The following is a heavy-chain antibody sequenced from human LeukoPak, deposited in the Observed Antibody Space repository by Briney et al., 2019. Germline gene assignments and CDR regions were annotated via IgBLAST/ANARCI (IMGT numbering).Heavy chain of an antibody. J-gene: IGHJ4*02. CDR2: INPSGGST. CDR3: AIAGIAAAGRWHFDY. Sequence: GASVKVSCKASGYTFTSYYLYWVRQAPGQGLEWKGVINPSGGSTTSAQKFQGRVTMTRDTSTSTVYMELRSLRSDDTAVYYCAIAGIAAAGRWHFDYWGQGTLVTVSS. D-gene: IGHD6-13*01. CDR1: GYTFTSYY. V-gene: IGHV1-46*01.